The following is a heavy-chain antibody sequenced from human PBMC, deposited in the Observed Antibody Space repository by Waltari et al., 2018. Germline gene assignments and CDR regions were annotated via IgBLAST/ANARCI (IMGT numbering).Heavy chain of an antibody. Sequence: EVQLVETGGGLVKPGGSMRLACGACGFTSRSDSMTGVSQAPGKGLEWVSSISRRSRYIYYADPGNGCFTIFRDNAQNSLYLPMISLRADVTAVYYCASHSSSPVAYCDYWRQGTLVTVSS. CDR1: GFTSRSDS. CDR2: ISRRSRYI. V-gene: IGHV3-21*01. CDR3: ASHSSSPVAYCDY. J-gene: IGHJ4*02. D-gene: IGHD6-13*01.